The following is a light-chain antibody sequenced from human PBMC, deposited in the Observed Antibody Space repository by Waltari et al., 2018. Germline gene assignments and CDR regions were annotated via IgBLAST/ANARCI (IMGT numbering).Light chain of an antibody. J-gene: IGKJ5*01. CDR3: QQYYTIPLT. CDR2: WAS. V-gene: IGKV4-1*01. CDR1: QSVLHSSNTQNY. Sequence: DIVMTQSPDSLTVSLAERATINCKSNQSVLHSSNTQNYLAWYQQKPLQPPRLLIYWASTRESGVPDRFSGSGSGTDFTLTISSLQAEDVAVYYCQQYYTIPLTFGQGTRLEIK.